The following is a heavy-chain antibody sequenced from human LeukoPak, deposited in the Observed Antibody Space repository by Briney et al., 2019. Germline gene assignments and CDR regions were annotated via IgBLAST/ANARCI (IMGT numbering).Heavy chain of an antibody. V-gene: IGHV4-59*01. CDR2: IYHGGST. Sequence: PSETLSLTCTVSGGTIRSYYWSWIRQPPGKGLEWIGYIYHGGSTSYNPSLKSRVTISVDTSKNQFSLRLTSLTAADTAVYYYARRDSGGYGYFDLWGRGTLVTVSS. CDR1: GGTIRSYY. CDR3: ARRDSGGYGYFDL. J-gene: IGHJ2*01. D-gene: IGHD6-19*01.